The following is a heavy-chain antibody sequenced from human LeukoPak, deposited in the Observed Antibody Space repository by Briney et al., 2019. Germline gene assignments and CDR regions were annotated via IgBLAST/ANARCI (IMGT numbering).Heavy chain of an antibody. Sequence: GGSLRLACAASGFTFSDYYMSWIRQAPGKGLEWVSYISSSGSTIYYADSVKGRFTISRDNAKNSLYLQMNSLRAEDTAVYYCARDNYDSSGYFFDYWGQGTLVTVSS. J-gene: IGHJ4*02. CDR1: GFTFSDYY. CDR3: ARDNYDSSGYFFDY. D-gene: IGHD3-22*01. V-gene: IGHV3-11*01. CDR2: ISSSGSTI.